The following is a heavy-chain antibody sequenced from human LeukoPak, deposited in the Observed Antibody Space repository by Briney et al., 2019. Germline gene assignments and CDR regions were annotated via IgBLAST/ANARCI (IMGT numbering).Heavy chain of an antibody. CDR1: GFTVSSNY. V-gene: IGHV3-66*01. CDR2: IYSGGST. D-gene: IGHD5-24*01. CDR3: ACIRRLQLCGYR. J-gene: IGHJ5*02. Sequence: GGSLRLSCAASGFTVSSNYMSWVRQAPGKGLEWVSVIYSGGSTYYADSVKGRFTISRDNSKNTLYLQMNSLRAEDTAVHYCACIRRLQLCGYRWGQGTLVTVSS.